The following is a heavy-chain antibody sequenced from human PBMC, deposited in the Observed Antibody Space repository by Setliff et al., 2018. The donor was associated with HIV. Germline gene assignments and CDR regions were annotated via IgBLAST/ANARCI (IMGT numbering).Heavy chain of an antibody. V-gene: IGHV4-39*01. J-gene: IGHJ3*02. CDR3: ARRNTMVRGIIIDPYDAFDM. CDR1: GGSTTSSTYY. D-gene: IGHD3-10*01. CDR2: VSYSGRT. Sequence: PSETLSLTCTVSGGSTTSSTYYWGWIRQPPGRGLEWIGSVSYSGRTYYNPSLKSRVTISIDTSKNQFSLNLSSVTATDTAVYYCARRNTMVRGIIIDPYDAFDMWGQGTVVTVSS.